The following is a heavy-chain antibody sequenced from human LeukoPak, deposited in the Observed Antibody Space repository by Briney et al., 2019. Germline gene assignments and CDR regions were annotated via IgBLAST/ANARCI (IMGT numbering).Heavy chain of an antibody. CDR2: ISGSGGST. Sequence: GGSLRLSCAASGFTFSSYAMSWVRRAPGKGLEWVSAISGSGGSTYYADSVKGRFTISRDNSKNTLYLQMNSLRAEDTAVYYCAKDHYYDSSGYYSSYFDYWGQGTLVTVSS. J-gene: IGHJ4*02. D-gene: IGHD3-22*01. CDR1: GFTFSSYA. CDR3: AKDHYYDSSGYYSSYFDY. V-gene: IGHV3-23*01.